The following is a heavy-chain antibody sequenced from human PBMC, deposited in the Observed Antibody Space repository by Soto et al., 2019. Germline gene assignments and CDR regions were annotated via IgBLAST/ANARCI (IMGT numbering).Heavy chain of an antibody. CDR1: GGTFSSYA. V-gene: IGHV1-69*13. Sequence: SVKVSCKASGGTFSSYAISWVRQAPGQGLEWMGGIIPIFGTANYAQKFQGRVTITADESTSTAYMELSSLRSEDTAVYYCASSWTESSYYYYGMDVWGQGTKVTVSS. CDR2: IIPIFGTA. D-gene: IGHD2-15*01. J-gene: IGHJ6*02. CDR3: ASSWTESSYYYYGMDV.